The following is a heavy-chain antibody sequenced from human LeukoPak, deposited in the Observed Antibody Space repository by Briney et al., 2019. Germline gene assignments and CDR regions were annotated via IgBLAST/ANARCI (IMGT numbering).Heavy chain of an antibody. J-gene: IGHJ4*02. CDR3: AKVISSGYYYDS. CDR2: ITGGGDTT. D-gene: IGHD3-22*01. V-gene: IGHV3-23*01. Sequence: RGSLRLSCAPSGFTSTNYGMNWVRQAPGKWLFWVSAITGGGDTTYYSDSVKDRFTISRDNHKNTLFLQMNSLRDEDTGLYYCAKVISSGYYYDSWGQGTLVTVSS. CDR1: GFTSTNYG.